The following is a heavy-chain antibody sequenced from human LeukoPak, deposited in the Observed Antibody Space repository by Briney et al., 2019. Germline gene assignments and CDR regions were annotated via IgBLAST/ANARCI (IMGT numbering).Heavy chain of an antibody. CDR2: IIPIFGTA. D-gene: IGHD4-17*01. CDR1: GGTFSSYA. CDR3: ARDLVLGMTTAY. J-gene: IGHJ4*02. Sequence: SVKVSCKASGGTFSSYAISWVRQAPGQGLEWMGGIIPIFGTANYAQKFQGRVTMTTDTSTSTAYMELRSLRSDDTAVYYCARDLVLGMTTAYWGQGTLVTVSS. V-gene: IGHV1-69*05.